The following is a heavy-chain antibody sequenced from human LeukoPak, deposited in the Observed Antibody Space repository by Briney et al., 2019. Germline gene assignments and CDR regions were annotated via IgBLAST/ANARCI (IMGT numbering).Heavy chain of an antibody. CDR3: ARPGKNWFDP. CDR1: GGSISSYY. Sequence: SETLSLTCTVSGGSISSYYWSWIRQPQGKGLEWIGYIYYRGSTNYNPSLKSRVTISVDTSKNQFSLKVSSVTAADTAVYYCARPGKNWFDPWGQGTLVTVSS. V-gene: IGHV4-59*01. CDR2: IYYRGST. J-gene: IGHJ5*02. D-gene: IGHD3-10*01.